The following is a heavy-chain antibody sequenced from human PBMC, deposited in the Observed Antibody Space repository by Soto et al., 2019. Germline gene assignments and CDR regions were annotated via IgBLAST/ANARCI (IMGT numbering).Heavy chain of an antibody. J-gene: IGHJ4*02. Sequence: SETLSLTCTVSGGSISSGDYYWSWIRQPPGKGLEWIGYIYYSGSTYYNPSLKSRVTISVDTSKNQFSLKLSSVTAADTAVYYCARAPRDTAMVHFDYWGQGTLVTVSS. V-gene: IGHV4-30-4*01. CDR2: IYYSGST. D-gene: IGHD5-18*01. CDR1: GGSISSGDYY. CDR3: ARAPRDTAMVHFDY.